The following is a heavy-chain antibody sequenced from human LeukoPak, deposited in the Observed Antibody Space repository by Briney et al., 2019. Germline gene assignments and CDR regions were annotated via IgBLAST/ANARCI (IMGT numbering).Heavy chain of an antibody. V-gene: IGHV4-31*03. CDR3: ARGARYGSGSYFDY. D-gene: IGHD3-10*01. J-gene: IGHJ4*02. CDR1: GGSVSSGGYY. Sequence: SQTLSLTCTVSGGSVSSGGYYWSWIRQHPGKGLEWIGYIYYSGSTYYNPSLKSRVTISVDTSKNQFSLKLSSVTAADTAVYYCARGARYGSGSYFDYWGQGTLVTVSS. CDR2: IYYSGST.